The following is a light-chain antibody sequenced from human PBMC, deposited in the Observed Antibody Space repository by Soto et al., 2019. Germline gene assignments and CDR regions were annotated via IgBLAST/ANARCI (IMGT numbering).Light chain of an antibody. CDR1: QTIRGL. Sequence: EIVLTQSPATLSLSPGERATLSCRTSQTIRGLLNWYQQRPGQAPRLLISDTSNRATDIPARFSGSGSGTDFILPISSLAPEDFGVYFCQQRHNWPITFGQGTRLDIK. CDR3: QQRHNWPIT. CDR2: DTS. V-gene: IGKV3-11*01. J-gene: IGKJ5*01.